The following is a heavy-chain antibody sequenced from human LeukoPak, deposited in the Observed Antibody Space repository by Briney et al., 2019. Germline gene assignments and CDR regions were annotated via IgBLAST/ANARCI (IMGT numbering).Heavy chain of an antibody. CDR3: ARDLNYGGNSLSYFGY. CDR2: IYSGGST. CDR1: GFTVSSNY. Sequence: GGSLRLSCAASGFTVSSNYMSWVRQAPGKGLEWVSVIYSGGSTYYADSVKGRFTISRDNSKNTLYLQMNSLRAEDTAVYYCARDLNYGGNSLSYFGYWGQGTLVTVSS. V-gene: IGHV3-53*01. D-gene: IGHD4-23*01. J-gene: IGHJ4*02.